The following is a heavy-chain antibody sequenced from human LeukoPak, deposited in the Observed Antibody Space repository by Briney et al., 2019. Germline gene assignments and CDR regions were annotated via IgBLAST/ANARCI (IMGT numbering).Heavy chain of an antibody. CDR2: IYSDETT. D-gene: IGHD6-19*01. CDR3: ARDFSSEYSSGWNY. Sequence: GGSLRLSCAASGVTVSSNYMSWVRQAPGKGLEWVSVIYSDETTHYADSVKGRFSISRDNSKNTLYLQMNSLRAEDTAVYYCARDFSSEYSSGWNYWGQGTLVTVSS. CDR1: GVTVSSNY. V-gene: IGHV3-66*01. J-gene: IGHJ4*02.